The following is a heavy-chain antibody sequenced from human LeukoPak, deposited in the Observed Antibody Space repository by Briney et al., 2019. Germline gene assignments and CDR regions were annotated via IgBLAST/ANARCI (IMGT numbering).Heavy chain of an antibody. Sequence: SETLSLTCTVSGGSISSYYGSWIRQPPGKGLEWIGYIYTSGSTNYNPSLKSRVTISVDTSKNQFSLKLSSVTAADTAVYYCARDCGGDCYGFGYWGQGTLVTVSS. J-gene: IGHJ4*02. V-gene: IGHV4-4*09. D-gene: IGHD2-21*02. CDR1: GGSISSYY. CDR3: ARDCGGDCYGFGY. CDR2: IYTSGST.